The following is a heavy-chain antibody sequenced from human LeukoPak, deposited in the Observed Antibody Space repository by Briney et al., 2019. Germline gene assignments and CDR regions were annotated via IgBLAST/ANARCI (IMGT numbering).Heavy chain of an antibody. Sequence: ASVKVSCKASGYTFTGYYMHWVRQAPGQGLEWMGWINPNSGGTNYAQKFQGRVTMTRDTSISTAYMELSRLRSDDTAVYYCAAGFRTYYYGSGSYFPDYWGKENLVTVFS. J-gene: IGHJ4*02. CDR3: AAGFRTYYYGSGSYFPDY. CDR2: INPNSGGT. D-gene: IGHD3-10*01. V-gene: IGHV1-2*02. CDR1: GYTFTGYY.